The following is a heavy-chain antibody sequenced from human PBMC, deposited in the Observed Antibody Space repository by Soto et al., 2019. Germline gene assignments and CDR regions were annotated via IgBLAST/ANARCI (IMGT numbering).Heavy chain of an antibody. J-gene: IGHJ6*02. CDR2: ISGDGGIP. CDR1: GFTFDDYA. Sequence: GGSLRLSCAASGFTFDDYAMHWVRQAPGKGLEWVSLISGDGGIPYYADSVKGRFTISRDNSKNSLYLQMNSLRTEDTDLYYCAKDKGYDILTGYYYYYGMDVWGQGTTVTVSS. D-gene: IGHD3-9*01. V-gene: IGHV3-43*02. CDR3: AKDKGYDILTGYYYYYGMDV.